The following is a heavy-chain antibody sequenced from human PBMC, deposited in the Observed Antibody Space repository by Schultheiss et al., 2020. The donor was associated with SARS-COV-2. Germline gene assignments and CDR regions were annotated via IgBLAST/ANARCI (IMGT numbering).Heavy chain of an antibody. CDR1: GFTFSSYA. Sequence: GGSLRLSCAASGFTFSSYAMHWVRQAPGKGLEWVAVISYDGSNKYYADSVKGRFTISRDNSKNTLYLQMNSLRAEDTAVYYCAGEGYSYEIDYWGQGTLVTVSS. CDR3: AGEGYSYEIDY. D-gene: IGHD5-18*01. CDR2: ISYDGSNK. J-gene: IGHJ4*02. V-gene: IGHV3-30*04.